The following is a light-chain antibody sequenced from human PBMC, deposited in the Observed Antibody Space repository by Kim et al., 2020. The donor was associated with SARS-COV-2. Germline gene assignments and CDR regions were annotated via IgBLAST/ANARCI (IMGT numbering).Light chain of an antibody. V-gene: IGLV3-10*01. CDR1: ALPKKY. CDR2: EDS. J-gene: IGLJ3*02. Sequence: SYELTQPPSVSVSPGQTARITCSGDALPKKYAYWYQQKSGQAPVLVIYEDSKRPSGIPEIFSGSSSGTMATLTISGAQVEDEADYYCYSTDSSGNHWVFGGGTQLTVL. CDR3: YSTDSSGNHWV.